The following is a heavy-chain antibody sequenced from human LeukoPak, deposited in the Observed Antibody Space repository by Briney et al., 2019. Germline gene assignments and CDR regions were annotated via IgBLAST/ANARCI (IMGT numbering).Heavy chain of an antibody. CDR3: ARLTSNSELIYFDY. V-gene: IGHV4-34*01. CDR2: INHSGST. J-gene: IGHJ4*02. D-gene: IGHD4-4*01. CDR1: GGSFSGYY. Sequence: SETLSLTCAVYGGSFSGYYWSWIRQPPGKGLEWIGEINHSGSTNYNPSLKSRVTISVDTSKIQFSLKLSSVTAADTAVYYCARLTSNSELIYFDYWGQGTLVTVSS.